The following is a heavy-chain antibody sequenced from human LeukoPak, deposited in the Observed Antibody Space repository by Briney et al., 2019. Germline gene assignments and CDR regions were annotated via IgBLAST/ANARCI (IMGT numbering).Heavy chain of an antibody. V-gene: IGHV3-23*01. Sequence: GGSLKLSCAASGLTFSNYDMNWVRQAPGKGLEWVSSVIGSADDTHYADTVKGRVIISRDNSKTTMYLQLNSLRADDTAVYYCAKSYNNPTVAIRVRVVIPYFDCWGQGSLVTVSS. D-gene: IGHD3-10*01. CDR3: AKSYNNPTVAIRVRVVIPYFDC. CDR1: GLTFSNYD. CDR2: VIGSADDT. J-gene: IGHJ4*02.